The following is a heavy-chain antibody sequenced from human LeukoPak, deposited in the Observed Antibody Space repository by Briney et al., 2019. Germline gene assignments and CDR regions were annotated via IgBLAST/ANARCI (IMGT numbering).Heavy chain of an antibody. Sequence: SETLSLTYTVSGGSISSGGYYWSWIRQHPGKGLEWIGYIYYSGSTYYNPSLKSRVTISVDTSKNQFSLKLSSVTAADTAVYYCARRSGTEERGYFDYWGQGTLVTVSS. CDR1: GGSISSGGYY. V-gene: IGHV4-31*03. J-gene: IGHJ4*02. CDR2: IYYSGST. CDR3: ARRSGTEERGYFDY. D-gene: IGHD1-1*01.